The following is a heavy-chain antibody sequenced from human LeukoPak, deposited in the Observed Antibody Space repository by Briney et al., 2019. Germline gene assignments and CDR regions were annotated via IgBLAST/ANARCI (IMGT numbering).Heavy chain of an antibody. V-gene: IGHV4-59*01. CDR1: GGSISSYY. CDR3: ARTTDDYRSDWFDP. J-gene: IGHJ5*02. Sequence: PSETLSLTCTVSGGSISSYYWSWIRQPPGKGLAWIGYIYYSGSTNYNPSLKSRVTISVDTSKNQFSLKLSSVTAADTAVYYCARTTDDYRSDWFDPWGQGTLVTVSS. CDR2: IYYSGST. D-gene: IGHD4-11*01.